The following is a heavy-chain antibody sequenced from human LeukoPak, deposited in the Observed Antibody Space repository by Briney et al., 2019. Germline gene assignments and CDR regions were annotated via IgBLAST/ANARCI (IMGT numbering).Heavy chain of an antibody. CDR2: ISSSSSYI. CDR1: GFTFSSYG. CDR3: AKAEHGIAAAGRRYYYYGIDV. D-gene: IGHD6-13*01. Sequence: GRSLRLSCAASGFTFSSYGMHWVRQAPGKGLEWVSSISSSSSYIYYADSVKGRFTISRDNAKNSLYPQMNSLRAEDTAVYYCAKAEHGIAAAGRRYYYYGIDVWGQGTTVTVSS. V-gene: IGHV3-21*01. J-gene: IGHJ6*02.